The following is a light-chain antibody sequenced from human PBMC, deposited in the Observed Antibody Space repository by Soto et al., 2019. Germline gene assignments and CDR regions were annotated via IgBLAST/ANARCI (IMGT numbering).Light chain of an antibody. Sequence: EIVMPQSAATLSVSAGERATPSCRASQSVSSNLAWYQQKPGQAPRLPPYGASTRATGIPPRFSGSGSGTDFTLTISSLEPEDFAVYYCQQCNNWPQWTFGQGTKVDIK. V-gene: IGKV3D-15*01. J-gene: IGKJ1*01. CDR2: GAS. CDR3: QQCNNWPQWT. CDR1: QSVSSN.